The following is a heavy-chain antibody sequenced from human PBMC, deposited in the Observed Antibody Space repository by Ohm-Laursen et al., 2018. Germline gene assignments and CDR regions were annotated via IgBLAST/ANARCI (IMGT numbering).Heavy chain of an antibody. D-gene: IGHD3-22*01. J-gene: IGHJ3*01. V-gene: IGHV1-69*06. CDR2: FIPMFDKA. CDR3: ARGYYDTTGYYDAFDV. Sequence: SVKVSCKASGGTFSSYHISWVRQAPGQGLEWMGGFIPMFDKATYAERFQGRVSMTANKSTITAYMELSSLTPGDTAVYFRARGYYDTTGYYDAFDVWGQGTLVTVSS. CDR1: GGTFSSYH.